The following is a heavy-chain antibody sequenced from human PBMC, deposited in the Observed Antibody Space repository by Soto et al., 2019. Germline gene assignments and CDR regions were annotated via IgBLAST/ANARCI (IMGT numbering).Heavy chain of an antibody. CDR3: SRKKITGLFDY. CDR1: GGSFSGYY. J-gene: IGHJ4*02. CDR2: INHSGST. D-gene: IGHD2-8*02. V-gene: IGHV4-34*01. Sequence: SETLSLTCAVYGGSFSGYYWTWIRQPPGTGLEWIGEINHSGSTNYNPSLKSRVTISVDTSKNQFSLKLTSVTAADTAVYYCSRKKITGLFDYWGKGPLVPFSS.